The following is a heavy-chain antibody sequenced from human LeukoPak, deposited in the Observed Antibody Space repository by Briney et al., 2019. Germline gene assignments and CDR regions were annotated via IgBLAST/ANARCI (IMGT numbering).Heavy chain of an antibody. D-gene: IGHD1-26*01. Sequence: GAQRKISGRGSGYGFSTYWIGGGRQMPGKGLEGRGIIYPGASDTRYNPSFQGQVTISAAKSISTASLQWSSLKASDTATYYCGRPLRVGATQSTFDYWGQGTLVTVSS. CDR3: GRPLRVGATQSTFDY. V-gene: IGHV5-51*01. J-gene: IGHJ4*02. CDR1: GYGFSTYW. CDR2: IYPGASDT.